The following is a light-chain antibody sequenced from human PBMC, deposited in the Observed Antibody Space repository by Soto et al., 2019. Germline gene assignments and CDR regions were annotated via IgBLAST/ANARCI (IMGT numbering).Light chain of an antibody. CDR3: QQSYSTPIT. J-gene: IGKJ4*01. CDR1: KRVLYSSNNKNS. CDR2: LDS. V-gene: IGKV4-1*01. Sequence: DIVMTPSQDSLAVSLGEMATINGKSSKRVLYSSNNKNSVAWYQQKPGQPPKLLIYLDSTRESGVPDRFSGSWFGTEFTLTIFSLQAEDAGVYYCQQSYSTPITLGGGTKVEIK.